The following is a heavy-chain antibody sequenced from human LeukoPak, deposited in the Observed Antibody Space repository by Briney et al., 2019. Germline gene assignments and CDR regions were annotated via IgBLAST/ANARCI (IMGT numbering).Heavy chain of an antibody. J-gene: IGHJ3*01. Sequence: GGSLRLSCAASGFTFSNYPMSWVYPMSWVRQAPGKGLEWVSSISGSGGSTYYADSVKGRFTISRDNSKNTLFLQMNGLRAEDTAVYYCAKDRSCSGSSCNVGSWGQGTMVTVSS. CDR1: GFTFSNYP. CDR2: ISGSGGST. D-gene: IGHD2-2*01. V-gene: IGHV3-23*01. CDR3: AKDRSCSGSSCNVGS.